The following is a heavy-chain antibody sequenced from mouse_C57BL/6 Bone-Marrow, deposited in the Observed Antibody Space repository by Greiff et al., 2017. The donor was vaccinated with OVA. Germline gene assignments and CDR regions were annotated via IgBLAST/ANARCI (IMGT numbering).Heavy chain of an antibody. D-gene: IGHD4-1*01. Sequence: QVQLKESGAELVKPGASVKLSCKASGYTFTSYWMHWVKQRPGQGLEWIGMIHPNSGSTNYNEKFKSKATLTVDKSSSTAYMQLSSLTSEDSAVYYCASNWAAFAYWGQGTLVTVSA. J-gene: IGHJ3*01. V-gene: IGHV1-64*01. CDR2: IHPNSGST. CDR1: GYTFTSYW. CDR3: ASNWAAFAY.